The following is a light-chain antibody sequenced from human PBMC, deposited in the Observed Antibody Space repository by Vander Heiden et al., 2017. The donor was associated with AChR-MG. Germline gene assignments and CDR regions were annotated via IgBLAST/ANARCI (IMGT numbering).Light chain of an antibody. J-gene: IGLJ1*01. CDR1: SSDVGGYNY. CDR2: DVS. Sequence: QSALTQPASVSGSPGQSITISCTGTSSDVGGYNYVSWYQQHPGKAPKLRIYDVSNRPSGVSNRFSGSKSGNTASLTISGLQAEDEADDYCSSYTSSSTYVCETGTQVTV. CDR3: SSYTSSSTYV. V-gene: IGLV2-14*03.